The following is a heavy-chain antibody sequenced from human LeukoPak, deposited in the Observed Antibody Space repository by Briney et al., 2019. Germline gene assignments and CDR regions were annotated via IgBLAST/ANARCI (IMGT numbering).Heavy chain of an antibody. CDR3: ARVFVTSFWDCTSCYTFDY. CDR2: INPSGGST. J-gene: IGHJ4*02. D-gene: IGHD2-2*02. CDR1: GYTFTSYN. V-gene: IGHV1-46*01. Sequence: GASVKVSRKASGYTFTSYNMHWVRQAPGQGLEWMGMINPSGGSTNYAHKFQGRLTMTRDTSTSTVYMELSSLRSEDTAIYYCARVFVTSFWDCTSCYTFDYWGRGTLVTVSS.